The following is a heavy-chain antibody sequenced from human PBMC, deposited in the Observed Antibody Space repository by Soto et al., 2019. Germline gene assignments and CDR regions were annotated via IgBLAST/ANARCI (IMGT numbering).Heavy chain of an antibody. Sequence: TLSLTCAVSGGSISSGGYSWNWIRQPPGKGLEWVGYIYHSGSTYYNPTLKSRVTISVDRTKNQFPLKLISVTAADTAVYYCARAEQQFIPHAFDIWGQGTMVTVSS. D-gene: IGHD6-13*01. V-gene: IGHV4-30-2*01. CDR2: IYHSGST. CDR1: GGSISSGGYS. J-gene: IGHJ3*02. CDR3: ARAEQQFIPHAFDI.